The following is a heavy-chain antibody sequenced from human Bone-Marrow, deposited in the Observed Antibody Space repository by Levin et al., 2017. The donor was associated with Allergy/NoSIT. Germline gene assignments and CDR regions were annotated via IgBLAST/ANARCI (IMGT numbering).Heavy chain of an antibody. J-gene: IGHJ5*02. Sequence: ASQTLSLTCTVSGDSIASGTYYWGWIRQPPGKGLEWIGVIYSSGDTYYNPSLESRLTIAADTSKKQFSLRMASVTAADTSIYYCMRRNVASAGDWFDLWGRGTLVTVST. CDR2: IYSSGDT. CDR1: GDSIASGTYY. CDR3: MRRNVASAGDWFDL. D-gene: IGHD3-10*01. V-gene: IGHV4-39*01.